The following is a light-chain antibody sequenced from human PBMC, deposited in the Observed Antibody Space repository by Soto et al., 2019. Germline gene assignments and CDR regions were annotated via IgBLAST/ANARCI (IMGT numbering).Light chain of an antibody. Sequence: DIQMTQSPSTLSASVGDRVTITCRASQTIDSWLAWYQQRPGKPPNLLIYKASTLASGVPSRFSGSGSGTEFTLTINSLQPDDFATYYCQQYHIYPGTFGQGTKVDI. CDR2: KAS. CDR3: QQYHIYPGT. CDR1: QTIDSW. J-gene: IGKJ1*01. V-gene: IGKV1-5*03.